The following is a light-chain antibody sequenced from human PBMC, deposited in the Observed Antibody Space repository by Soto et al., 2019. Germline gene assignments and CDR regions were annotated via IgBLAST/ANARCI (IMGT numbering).Light chain of an antibody. Sequence: EIVLTQSPATLSLSPGERATLSCRTSQSVSRYLAWYQQRPGQAPRLLINDASNRATGIPARFSGSGSGTDFPLTISSLEPEDFAVYYCQLRYNWLFTFGPGTKVEIK. CDR1: QSVSRY. CDR2: DAS. V-gene: IGKV3-11*01. CDR3: QLRYNWLFT. J-gene: IGKJ3*01.